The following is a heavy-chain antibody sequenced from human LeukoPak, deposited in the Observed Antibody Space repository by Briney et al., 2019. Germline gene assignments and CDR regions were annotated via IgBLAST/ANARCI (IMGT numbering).Heavy chain of an antibody. V-gene: IGHV3-48*01. D-gene: IGHD3-10*01. J-gene: IGHJ3*02. Sequence: PGGSLRLSCAASGFTFSSYSMNWVRQAPGKGLEWVSYISSSSSTIYYADSVEGRFTISRDNAKNSLYLQMNSLRAEDTAVYYCARDVGVAGSYPNAFDIWGQGTMVTVSS. CDR2: ISSSSSTI. CDR1: GFTFSSYS. CDR3: ARDVGVAGSYPNAFDI.